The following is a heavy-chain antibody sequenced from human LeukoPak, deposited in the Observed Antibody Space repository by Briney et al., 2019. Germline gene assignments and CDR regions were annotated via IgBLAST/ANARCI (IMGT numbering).Heavy chain of an antibody. Sequence: PGSSLRLSCAASGLSFSSYAMHWVGQAPGKGLEWVAVISYDGSNKYYADSVKGRFTISRDNSKNTLYLQMNSLRAEDTAVYYCARDLSRGYFDYWGQGTLVTVSS. CDR3: ARDLSRGYFDY. J-gene: IGHJ4*02. V-gene: IGHV3-30*04. CDR1: GLSFSSYA. CDR2: ISYDGSNK. D-gene: IGHD3-10*01.